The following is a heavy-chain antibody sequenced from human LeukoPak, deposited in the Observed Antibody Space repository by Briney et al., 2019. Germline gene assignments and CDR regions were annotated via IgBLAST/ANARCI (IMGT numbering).Heavy chain of an antibody. Sequence: GASVKVSCKAFGYTFTSNYMHWVRQAPGQGPEWMGVISPSGGSTTYAQKFQGRVTLTRDMSTSTDYLELSSLRSEDTAVYYCARAYVGWLLRGPFDYWGQGTLVTVSS. D-gene: IGHD3-22*01. V-gene: IGHV1-46*01. CDR3: ARAYVGWLLRGPFDY. CDR2: ISPSGGST. CDR1: GYTFTSNY. J-gene: IGHJ4*02.